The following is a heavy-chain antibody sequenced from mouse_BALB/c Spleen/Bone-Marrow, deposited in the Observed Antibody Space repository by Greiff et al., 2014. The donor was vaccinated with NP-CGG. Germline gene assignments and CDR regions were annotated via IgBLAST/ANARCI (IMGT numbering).Heavy chain of an antibody. CDR2: INPYNDGT. J-gene: IGHJ2*02. CDR1: GYTFTSYV. Sequence: EVQLVESGPELVKPGASVKMSCKASGYTFTSYVMHWVKQKPGQGLEWIGYINPYNDGTKYNEKFKGKATLTSDKSSSTAYMELSSLTSEDSAVNCCARQGVDYFDYWGQGTSLTVSS. CDR3: ARQGVDYFDY. V-gene: IGHV1-14*01.